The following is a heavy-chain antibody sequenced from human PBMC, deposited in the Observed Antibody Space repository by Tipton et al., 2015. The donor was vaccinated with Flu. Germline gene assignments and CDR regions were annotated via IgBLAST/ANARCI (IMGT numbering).Heavy chain of an antibody. CDR2: ISSSLSTI. D-gene: IGHD3-10*01. CDR3: ARDRGAAPGAYFFDY. Sequence: SLRLSCAASGFTFSSYSMNWVRQAPGQGLEWISYISSSLSTIYYADSVKGRFTISGDNAKNSLYLQMSSLRAEDTAVYYCARDRGAAPGAYFFDYWGQGTLVTVSS. CDR1: GFTFSSYS. J-gene: IGHJ4*02. V-gene: IGHV3-48*04.